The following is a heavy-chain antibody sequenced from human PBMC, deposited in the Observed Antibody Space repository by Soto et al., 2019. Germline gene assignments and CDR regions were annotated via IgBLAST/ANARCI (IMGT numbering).Heavy chain of an antibody. D-gene: IGHD3-22*01. J-gene: IGHJ1*01. Sequence: QVPLVQSGAEVKKPGASVKVSCKASGYTFTSYGISWVRQAPGQGLEWMGWISAYNGNTNYAQKLQGRVTMTTDTSTSTAYMELRSLRSDDTAVYYCARDLLRDYYDSSGYRGEYFQHWGQGTLVTVSS. CDR2: ISAYNGNT. V-gene: IGHV1-18*01. CDR3: ARDLLRDYYDSSGYRGEYFQH. CDR1: GYTFTSYG.